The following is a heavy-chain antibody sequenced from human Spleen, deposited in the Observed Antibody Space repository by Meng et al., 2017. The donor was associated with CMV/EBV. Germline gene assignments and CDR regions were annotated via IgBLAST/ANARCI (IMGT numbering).Heavy chain of an antibody. Sequence: GGSLRLSCAATGITVSSYAMHWVRQPPGKGLEWLAVISYDGSTQYYTDSVKGRFTISRDNSKNMLYLQMNSLRVEDTAVYYCARGGNSSSLFWIDWGQGALVTVSS. D-gene: IGHD3-3*01. V-gene: IGHV3-30-3*01. CDR1: GITVSSYA. J-gene: IGHJ4*02. CDR3: ARGGNSSSLFWID. CDR2: ISYDGSTQ.